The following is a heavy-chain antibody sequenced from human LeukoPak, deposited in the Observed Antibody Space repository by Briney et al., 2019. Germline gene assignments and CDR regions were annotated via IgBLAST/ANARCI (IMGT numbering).Heavy chain of an antibody. CDR1: GGSISSGGYY. CDR3: ARVTVAGTVGFDY. J-gene: IGHJ4*02. V-gene: IGHV4-31*03. D-gene: IGHD6-19*01. CDR2: IYYSGST. Sequence: SQTLSLTCTVSGGSISSGGYYWSWIRQHPGKGLEWIGYIYYSGSTYYNPSLKSRVTISVDRSKNQFSLKLSSVTAADTAVYYCARVTVAGTVGFDYWGQGTLVTVSS.